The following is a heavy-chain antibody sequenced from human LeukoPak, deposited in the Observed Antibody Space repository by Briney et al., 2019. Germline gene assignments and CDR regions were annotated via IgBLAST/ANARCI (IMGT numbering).Heavy chain of an antibody. CDR3: ARGGVIGSHDAFDI. J-gene: IGHJ3*02. CDR1: GYTFTDYY. V-gene: IGHV1-2*02. CDR2: INPNSGGT. Sequence: ASVKVSCKASGYTFTDYYMHWVRQAPGQGLEWMGWINPNSGGTNYAQKFQGRVTMTRDTSISTAYMELSRLRSDDTAVYYCARGGVIGSHDAFDIWGQGTMVIVSS. D-gene: IGHD2-21*01.